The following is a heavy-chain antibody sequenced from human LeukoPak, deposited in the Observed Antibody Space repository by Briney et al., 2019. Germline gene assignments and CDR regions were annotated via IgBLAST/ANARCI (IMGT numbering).Heavy chain of an antibody. CDR1: GDTFSSYA. J-gene: IGHJ6*02. D-gene: IGHD3-10*01. CDR3: ARTYYYGSGTYYYSYYGMDV. CDR2: IIPFFGIA. V-gene: IGHV1-69*13. Sequence: SVKVSCKASGDTFSSYAISWVRQAPGQGLEWMVGIIPFFGIANYAQKFQGRVTITADESTSTVYMALSSLRSEDTAVYYCARTYYYGSGTYYYSYYGMDVWGQGTTVSVSS.